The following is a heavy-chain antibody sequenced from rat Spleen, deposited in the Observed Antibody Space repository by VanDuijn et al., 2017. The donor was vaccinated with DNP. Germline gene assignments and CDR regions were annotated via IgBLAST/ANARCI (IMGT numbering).Heavy chain of an antibody. CDR1: GFTFSHYY. CDR2: ISYDGGDT. CDR3: TTDFERGY. D-gene: IGHD1-11*01. V-gene: IGHV5-20*01. J-gene: IGHJ2*01. Sequence: EVQLVESGGGLVQPGRSLKLSCAASGFTFSHYYMAWVRQAPTKGLEWVAYISYDGGDTYYGDSVKGRFTISRDNAKSTLYLQMNSLRSEDMATYYCTTDFERGYWGQGVMVTVSS.